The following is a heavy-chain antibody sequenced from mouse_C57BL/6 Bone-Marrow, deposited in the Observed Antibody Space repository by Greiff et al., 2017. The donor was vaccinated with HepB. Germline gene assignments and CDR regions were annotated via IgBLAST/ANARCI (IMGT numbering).Heavy chain of an antibody. Sequence: EVQLVESEGGLVQPGSSMKLSCTASGFTFSDYYMAWVRQVPEKGLEWVANSNYEGSSTYYLDSLKSRIIISRDNAKDILYLKMSSLQSEDTATDYCARDSSYWYFDVCGTGTTVTVSS. J-gene: IGHJ1*03. V-gene: IGHV5-16*01. D-gene: IGHD1-1*01. CDR3: ARDSSYWYFDV. CDR2: SNYEGSST. CDR1: GFTFSDYY.